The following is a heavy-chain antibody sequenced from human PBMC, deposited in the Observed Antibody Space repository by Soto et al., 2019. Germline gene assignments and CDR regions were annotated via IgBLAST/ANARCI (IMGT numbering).Heavy chain of an antibody. Sequence: ASVKVSCKTSGYMFTTYGISWVRQVPGQGPEWMAWISVYNGNKKYAEKFQGRVTMTADTSTSTVSMELRGLTSDDTATYFCARTGGGMAARPLEYWGQGTLVTVSS. CDR2: ISVYNGNK. CDR3: ARTGGGMAARPLEY. D-gene: IGHD6-6*01. CDR1: GYMFTTYG. V-gene: IGHV1-18*01. J-gene: IGHJ4*02.